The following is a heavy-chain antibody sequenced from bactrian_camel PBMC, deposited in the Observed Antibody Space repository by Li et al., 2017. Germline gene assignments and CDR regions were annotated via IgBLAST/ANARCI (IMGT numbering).Heavy chain of an antibody. V-gene: IGHV3S57*01. J-gene: IGHJ4*01. Sequence: HVQLVESGGGSAQAGGSLKLSCAASGGTASRYCMAWFRQAPGKKREAVATISSTGVTNYADSVKGRFTISKDNAKTTLYLQMNSLKPEDTASYYCAGVERERLCRWTEFSYWGQGTQVTVS. CDR2: ISSTGVT. CDR3: AGVERERLCRWTEFSY. CDR1: GGTASRYC. D-gene: IGHD4*01.